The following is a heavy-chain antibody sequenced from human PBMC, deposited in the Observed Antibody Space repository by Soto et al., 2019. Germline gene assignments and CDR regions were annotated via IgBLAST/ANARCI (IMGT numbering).Heavy chain of an antibody. D-gene: IGHD6-13*01. CDR1: GFTFSSYA. CDR3: AKAGLAAAGTNWFDP. J-gene: IGHJ5*02. V-gene: IGHV3-23*01. Sequence: EVQLLESGGGLVQPGGSLRLSCAASGFTFSSYAMSWVRQAPGKGLEWVSAISGSGGSTYYADSVKGRFTISRDNSKNTLYLRMSSLRAEDTAVYYCAKAGLAAAGTNWFDPWGQGTLVIVSS. CDR2: ISGSGGST.